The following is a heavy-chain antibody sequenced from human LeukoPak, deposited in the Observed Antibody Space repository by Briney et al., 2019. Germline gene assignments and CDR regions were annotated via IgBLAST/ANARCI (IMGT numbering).Heavy chain of an antibody. Sequence: GGSLRLSCAASGFTFSDYYMSWLRQAPGKGLEWVSYISSSGSTIYYADSVKGRFTISRDNAKNSLYLQMNGLRLEDTAVYYCATLRDIVVVATTPTDVWGKGTTVIVSS. CDR1: GFTFSDYY. CDR3: ATLRDIVVVATTPTDV. J-gene: IGHJ6*04. V-gene: IGHV3-11*04. CDR2: ISSSGSTI. D-gene: IGHD2-2*01.